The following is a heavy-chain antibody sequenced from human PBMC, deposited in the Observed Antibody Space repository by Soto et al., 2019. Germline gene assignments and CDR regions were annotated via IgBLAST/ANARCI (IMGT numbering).Heavy chain of an antibody. CDR1: GGSISSSNW. CDR2: IYHSGST. Sequence: PSETLSLTCAVSGGSISSSNWWSWVRQPPGKGLEWIGEIYHSGSTNYNPSLKSRVTISVDKSKNQFSLKLSSVTAADTAVYYCARDKSALRYYFDYWGQGTLVTVSS. V-gene: IGHV4-4*02. J-gene: IGHJ4*02. CDR3: ARDKSALRYYFDY.